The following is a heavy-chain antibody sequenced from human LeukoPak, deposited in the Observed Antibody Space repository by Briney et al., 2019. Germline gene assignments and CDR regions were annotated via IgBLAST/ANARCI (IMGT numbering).Heavy chain of an antibody. D-gene: IGHD6-13*01. CDR2: ISGSGGST. Sequence: GGSLRLSCAASGFTFSSYAMSWVRQAPGKGLEWVSAISGSGGSTYYADSVKGRFTISRDNSKNTLYLQMNSLRAGDTAVYYCAIRRAAAAGTPHYWGQGTLVTVSS. CDR3: AIRRAAAAGTPHY. V-gene: IGHV3-23*01. CDR1: GFTFSSYA. J-gene: IGHJ4*02.